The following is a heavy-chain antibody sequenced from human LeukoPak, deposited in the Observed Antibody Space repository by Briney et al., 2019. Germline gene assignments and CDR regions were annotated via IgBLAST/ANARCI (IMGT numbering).Heavy chain of an antibody. J-gene: IGHJ4*02. CDR1: GFTFSNYW. Sequence: GGSLRLSCAASGFTFSNYWMSWVRQAPGKGLEWVANIKQDGSEKYYVDSVRGRFTISRDNAKNSLYLQMNSLRADDTAVYYCARVRGSWCLDCWGQGTLVTVSS. CDR3: ARVRGSWCLDC. D-gene: IGHD6-13*01. V-gene: IGHV3-7*01. CDR2: IKQDGSEK.